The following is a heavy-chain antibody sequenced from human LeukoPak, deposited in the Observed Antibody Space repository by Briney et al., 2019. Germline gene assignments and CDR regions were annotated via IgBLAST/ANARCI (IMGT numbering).Heavy chain of an antibody. CDR1: GFTFSRSA. CDR2: ISSSGNT. J-gene: IGHJ4*02. V-gene: IGHV3-23*01. CDR3: VKGRISEDGLDF. Sequence: PGGSLRLSCAASGFTFSRSAMTWARQTPGKGLDWVSSISSSGNTYYADSVKGRSTISRDNSKNMLYLQMNSVRAEDTAVYYCVKGRISEDGLDFWGQGTLVTVSS. D-gene: IGHD2-21*01.